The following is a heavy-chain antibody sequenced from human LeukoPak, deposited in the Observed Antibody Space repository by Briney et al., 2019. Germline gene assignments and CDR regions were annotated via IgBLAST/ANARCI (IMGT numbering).Heavy chain of an antibody. Sequence: SETLSLTCAVYGGSFSGYYWSWIRQPPGKGLEWIGEINHSGSTNYNPSLKSRVTISVDTSKNQFSLKLSSVTAADTAVYYCARERQRGPFYYYGMDVWGQGTTVTVSS. V-gene: IGHV4-34*01. CDR1: GGSFSGYY. CDR2: INHSGST. J-gene: IGHJ6*02. CDR3: ARERQRGPFYYYGMDV.